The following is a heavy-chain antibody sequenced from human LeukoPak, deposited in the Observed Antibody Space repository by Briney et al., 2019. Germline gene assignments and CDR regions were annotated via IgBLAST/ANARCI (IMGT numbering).Heavy chain of an antibody. Sequence: GGSLRLSCAASGFTFSSYAMSWVRQAPGKGLEWVANIKQDGSEKYYVDSVKGRFTISRDNAKNSLYLQMNSLRAEDTAVYYCARVDLDTAMVQYYYYYYGMDVWGQGTTVTVSS. V-gene: IGHV3-7*01. CDR2: IKQDGSEK. CDR1: GFTFSSYA. J-gene: IGHJ6*02. D-gene: IGHD5-18*01. CDR3: ARVDLDTAMVQYYYYYYGMDV.